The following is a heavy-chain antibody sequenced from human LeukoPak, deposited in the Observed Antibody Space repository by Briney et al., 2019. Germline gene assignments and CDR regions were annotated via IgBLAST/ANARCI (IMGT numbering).Heavy chain of an antibody. V-gene: IGHV3-33*01. CDR1: GFTFSSYG. CDR2: IWYDGSNK. CDR3: ARGGPLEWTPRRLSGEPSDAFDI. J-gene: IGHJ3*02. D-gene: IGHD3-3*01. Sequence: GGSLRLSCAASGFTFSSYGMHWVRQAPGKGLEWVAVIWYDGSNKYYADSVKGRFTISRDNSKKTLYLQMNSLRAEDTAVYYCARGGPLEWTPRRLSGEPSDAFDIWGQGTMVTVSS.